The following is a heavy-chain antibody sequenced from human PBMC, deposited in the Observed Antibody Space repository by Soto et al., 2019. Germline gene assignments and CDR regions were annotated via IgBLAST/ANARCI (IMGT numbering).Heavy chain of an antibody. CDR2: IYYSGST. CDR1: GGSISSYY. J-gene: IGHJ6*02. D-gene: IGHD3-10*01. V-gene: IGHV4-59*01. CDR3: ARENVVRGVIDPVYYYYGLDV. Sequence: PSETLSLTCTVSGGSISSYYWSWIRQPPGKGLEWIGYIYYSGSTNYNPSLKSRVTISVDTSKNQFSLKLSSVTAADTAVYYCARENVVRGVIDPVYYYYGLDVWGQGTTVTVSS.